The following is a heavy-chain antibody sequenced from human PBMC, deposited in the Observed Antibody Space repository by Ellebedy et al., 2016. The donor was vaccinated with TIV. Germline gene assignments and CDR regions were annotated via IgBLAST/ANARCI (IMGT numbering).Heavy chain of an antibody. V-gene: IGHV4-39*07. CDR2: VSYSGNI. CDR1: GGSISSSGYF. Sequence: MPSETLSLTCTVSGGSISSSGYFWGWIRQPPGKGLEYIGAVSYSGNIAYNTSLKSRVTISADPSKNQFSLRLSFVTAADTAVYYCVREGGRGVISPYYEWGQGTLVTVSS. J-gene: IGHJ4*02. CDR3: VREGGRGVISPYYE. D-gene: IGHD3-10*01.